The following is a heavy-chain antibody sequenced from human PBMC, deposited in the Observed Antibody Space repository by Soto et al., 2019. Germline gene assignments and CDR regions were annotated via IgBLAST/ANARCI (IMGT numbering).Heavy chain of an antibody. Sequence: SVKVSCKASGGTFSSYAISWVRQAPGQGLEWMGGIIPIFGTANYAQKFQGRVTITADESTSTAYMELSSLRSEDTAVYYCARGVVRGVRYNWFDPWGQGTLVTVSS. CDR2: IIPIFGTA. CDR3: ARGVVRGVRYNWFDP. CDR1: GGTFSSYA. V-gene: IGHV1-69*13. D-gene: IGHD3-10*01. J-gene: IGHJ5*02.